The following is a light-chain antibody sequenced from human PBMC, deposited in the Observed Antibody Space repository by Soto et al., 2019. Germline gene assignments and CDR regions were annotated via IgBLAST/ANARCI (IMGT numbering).Light chain of an antibody. CDR1: QSVSSSY. CDR2: GAS. Sequence: EIVLTQSPGTRSLSPGERATLSCRASQSVSSSYLSWYQQKPGQAPRLLIYGASSRATGIPDRFSGSGSGTDFTLTISRLEPEYFAVYYCQQYDSSPLTFGGGTKVEIK. V-gene: IGKV3-20*01. J-gene: IGKJ4*01. CDR3: QQYDSSPLT.